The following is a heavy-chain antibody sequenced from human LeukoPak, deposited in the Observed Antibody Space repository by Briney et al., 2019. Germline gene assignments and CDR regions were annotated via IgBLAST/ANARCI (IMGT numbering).Heavy chain of an antibody. Sequence: ASVKVSCKASGYTFTSYDINWVRQATGQGLKWMGWMNPNSGNTGYAQKFQGRVTMTRNTSISTAYMELSSLRSEDTAVYYCARLFYDILTGYLEEDFDYWGQGTLVTVSS. CDR1: GYTFTSYD. V-gene: IGHV1-8*01. CDR2: MNPNSGNT. D-gene: IGHD3-9*01. CDR3: ARLFYDILTGYLEEDFDY. J-gene: IGHJ4*02.